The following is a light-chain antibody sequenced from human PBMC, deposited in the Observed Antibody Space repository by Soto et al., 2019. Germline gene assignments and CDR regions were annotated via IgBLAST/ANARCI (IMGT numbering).Light chain of an antibody. Sequence: ETVMPQSPATLSLSPGERATLSCSASQSVSSNLPGSKQQPGQAPRLLIYGASTRATGIPARFSGSGSGTEFTLNISSLQSEDSAIYYCQHYNNWPLTYGGSTKVDIK. CDR3: QHYNNWPLT. CDR2: GAS. CDR1: QSVSSN. V-gene: IGKV3-15*01. J-gene: IGKJ4*01.